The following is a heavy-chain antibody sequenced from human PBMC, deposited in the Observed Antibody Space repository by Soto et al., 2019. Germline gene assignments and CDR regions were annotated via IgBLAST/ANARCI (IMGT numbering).Heavy chain of an antibody. V-gene: IGHV1-2*04. CDR1: GYTFTGNS. Sequence: ASVKVSCKASGYTFTGNSLHWVRQAPGQGLEWMGWINPNSGGTNYAQKFRGWVTMTRDTSISTAYMELSRLRSDDTAVYYCARDIVGGRLDAFDIWGQGTMVTVSS. D-gene: IGHD1-26*01. CDR2: INPNSGGT. J-gene: IGHJ3*02. CDR3: ARDIVGGRLDAFDI.